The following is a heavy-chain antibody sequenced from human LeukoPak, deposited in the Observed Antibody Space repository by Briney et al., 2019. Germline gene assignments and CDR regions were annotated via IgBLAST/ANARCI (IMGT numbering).Heavy chain of an antibody. CDR2: ISSMGVST. CDR3: TRERRGSYYAFES. Sequence: GGPLRLSCADSGFTFSSYTMNWVRQAPGKGLEWVSGISSMGVSTYYADSVKGRFTISRDNAKNSVALQLDGLRADDTAVYFCTRERRGSYYAFESWGQGTLVTVSS. V-gene: IGHV3-23*01. CDR1: GFTFSSYT. D-gene: IGHD3-16*01. J-gene: IGHJ4*02.